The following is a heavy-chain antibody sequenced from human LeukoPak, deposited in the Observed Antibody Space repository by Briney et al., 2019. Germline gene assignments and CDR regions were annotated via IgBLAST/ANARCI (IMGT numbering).Heavy chain of an antibody. CDR1: GFPFCSYA. CDR3: ARTLDSGSYWDWFDP. V-gene: IGHV3-23*01. D-gene: IGHD1-26*01. CDR2: ISGSGGRT. Sequence: GGPLTLWCAAPGFPFCSYAMMCARHSRGEARECVSDISGSGGRTYYADSVKGRFTISRDNSKNTLYLQMNSLRAEDTAVYYCARTLDSGSYWDWFDPWGQGTLVTVSS. J-gene: IGHJ5*02.